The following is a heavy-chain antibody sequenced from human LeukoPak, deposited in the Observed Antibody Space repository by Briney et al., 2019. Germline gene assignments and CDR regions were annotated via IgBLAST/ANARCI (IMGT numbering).Heavy chain of an antibody. CDR3: TCSSFDY. D-gene: IGHD6-6*01. V-gene: IGHV3-15*01. CDR2: IKSKTDGGTT. Sequence: KPGGSLRLSCAASGFTLRNALMRWVRQAPGKGLEWVGRIKSKTDGGTTDYAAPVKGRFTISRDDSKNPLYLQMNSSKTEDTAVYYCTCSSFDYWGQGTLVTVSS. CDR1: GFTLRNAL. J-gene: IGHJ4*02.